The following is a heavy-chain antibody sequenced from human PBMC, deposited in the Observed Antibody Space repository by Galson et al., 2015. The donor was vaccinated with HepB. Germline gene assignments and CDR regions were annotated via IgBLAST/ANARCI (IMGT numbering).Heavy chain of an antibody. CDR1: GFNFSSYR. Sequence: SLRLSCAASGFNFSSYRMNWVRQAPGKGLEWVSSISGSGDYIYYADSLKGRFTISRDNAKNSLFLQMDSLRAEDTAVYYCARDPSSDGYIDYWGRGTLVAVSS. D-gene: IGHD3-22*01. J-gene: IGHJ4*02. CDR2: ISGSGDYI. V-gene: IGHV3-21*01. CDR3: ARDPSSDGYIDY.